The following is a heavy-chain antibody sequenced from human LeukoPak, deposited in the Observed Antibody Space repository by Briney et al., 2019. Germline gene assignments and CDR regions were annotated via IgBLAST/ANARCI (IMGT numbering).Heavy chain of an antibody. Sequence: SVTLSLSCTVSGDTISTSFYYWDWIRQPPGKGLEWIGGIFHSGTTYYNPSLKSRVTMSVDTSKNQFSLKLSSVTAADTAVYFCARDFLQGVRGNTGGSFDYWGQGTLVTVSS. D-gene: IGHD3-10*01. J-gene: IGHJ4*02. CDR2: IFHSGTT. V-gene: IGHV4-39*07. CDR1: GDTISTSFYY. CDR3: ARDFLQGVRGNTGGSFDY.